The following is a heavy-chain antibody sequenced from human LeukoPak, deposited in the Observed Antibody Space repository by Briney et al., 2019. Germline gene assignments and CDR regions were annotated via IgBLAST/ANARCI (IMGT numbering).Heavy chain of an antibody. CDR1: GDSISSYSYY. CDR2: IYYSGST. CDR3: AREMWSAAATTYDWFDP. V-gene: IGHV4-61*05. D-gene: IGHD6-13*01. J-gene: IGHJ5*02. Sequence: SETLSLTCTVSGDSISSYSYYWDWIRQPPGKGLEWIGYIYYSGSTNYNPSLKSRVTMSVDTSSNQFSLKLSSVAAADTAVYYCAREMWSAAATTYDWFDPWGQGTLVTVSS.